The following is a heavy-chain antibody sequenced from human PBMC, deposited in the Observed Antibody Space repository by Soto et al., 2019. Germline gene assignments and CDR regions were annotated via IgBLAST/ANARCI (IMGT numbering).Heavy chain of an antibody. Sequence: QVQLVQSGAEMKKPGSSVKVSCKASGGTLSRSAISWVRQAPGQGLEWMGGIIPIFGPAIYAQKFRGRVSIIADESTRTAYIEMSSVRSEDTAVYFCGTGSSWTKVESWGQRTLVTVSS. CDR2: IIPIFGPA. D-gene: IGHD6-13*01. J-gene: IGHJ4*02. V-gene: IGHV1-69*01. CDR1: GGTLSRSA. CDR3: GTGSSWTKVES.